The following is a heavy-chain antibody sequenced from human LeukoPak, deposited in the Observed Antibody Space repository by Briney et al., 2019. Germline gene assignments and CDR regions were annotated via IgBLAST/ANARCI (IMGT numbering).Heavy chain of an antibody. CDR3: ARDRSPAPGRSYGRGHFDY. D-gene: IGHD5-18*01. Sequence: GASVKVSCKAFGYTFTSNYMHWVRQAPGQGPEWMGVISPSGGSTTYAQKFQGRVTMTRDTSINTAYMELSRLRSDDTAVYYCARDRSPAPGRSYGRGHFDYWGQGTLVTVS. V-gene: IGHV1-2*02. J-gene: IGHJ4*02. CDR1: GYTFTSNY. CDR2: ISPSGGST.